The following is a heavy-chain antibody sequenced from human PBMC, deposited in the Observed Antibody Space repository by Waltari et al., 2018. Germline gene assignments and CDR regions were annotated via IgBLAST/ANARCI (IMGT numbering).Heavy chain of an antibody. D-gene: IGHD5-12*01. Sequence: QLQLQESGPGLVKPSETLSPTCTVSGASISSRRYYWGWIRQSPGRGLEWIGGFYYSGRTYYNPTLKSRVTISGDTSKNQFSLKLSSVTAADTAVYYCARHWKKSGYRFDPWGQGTLVTVSS. CDR2: FYYSGRT. CDR3: ARHWKKSGYRFDP. V-gene: IGHV4-39*01. CDR1: GASISSRRYY. J-gene: IGHJ5*02.